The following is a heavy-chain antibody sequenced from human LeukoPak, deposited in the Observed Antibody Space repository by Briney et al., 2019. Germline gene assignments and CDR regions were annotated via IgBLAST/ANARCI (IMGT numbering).Heavy chain of an antibody. CDR3: ARGLSAADAFDI. CDR2: IYYSGST. V-gene: IGHV4-39*07. Sequence: SETLSLTCTVSGGSISSSSYYWGWIRQPPGKGLEWIGSIYYSGSTYYNPSLKSRVTISVDTSKNQFSLKLSSVTAADTAVYYCARGLSAADAFDIWGQGTMVTVSS. J-gene: IGHJ3*02. CDR1: GGSISSSSYY. D-gene: IGHD2/OR15-2a*01.